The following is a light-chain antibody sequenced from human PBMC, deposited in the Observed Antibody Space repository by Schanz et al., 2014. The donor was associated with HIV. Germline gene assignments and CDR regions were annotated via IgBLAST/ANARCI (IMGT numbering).Light chain of an antibody. CDR2: ATS. CDR3: HFFGNSGGT. V-gene: IGKV3D-15*01. Sequence: EIVMTQSPATLSVSPGERVTLSCRASQSVSSDLAWYQQKRDQPPRLVIYATSTRAVGIPDRFSGTGSGTDFTLTISRLEPEDFAVYYCHFFGNSGGTFGGGTKVEIK. CDR1: QSVSSD. J-gene: IGKJ4*01.